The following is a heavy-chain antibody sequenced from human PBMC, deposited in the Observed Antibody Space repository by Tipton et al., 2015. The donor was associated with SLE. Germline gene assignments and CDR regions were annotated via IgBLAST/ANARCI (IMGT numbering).Heavy chain of an antibody. Sequence: TLSLTCAVYGGSFSGYYWSWIRQPPGKGLEWIGEINHSGSTNYSPSLKSRVTISVDTSKNQFSLKLSSVTAADTAVYYCASRAPGVAARRWIGAFDIWGQGTMVTVSS. CDR1: GGSFSGYY. CDR2: INHSGST. D-gene: IGHD6-6*01. J-gene: IGHJ3*02. CDR3: ASRAPGVAARRWIGAFDI. V-gene: IGHV4-34*01.